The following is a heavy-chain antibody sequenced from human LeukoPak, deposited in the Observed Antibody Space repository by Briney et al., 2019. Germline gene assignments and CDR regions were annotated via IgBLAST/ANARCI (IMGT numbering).Heavy chain of an antibody. CDR2: IIPIFGTA. V-gene: IGHV1-69*13. J-gene: IGHJ3*02. D-gene: IGHD2-2*01. CDR1: GGTFSSYA. CDR3: ARVREYQLLSSAFDI. Sequence: GASAKVSCKASGGTFSSYAISWVRQAPGQGLEWMGGIIPIFGTANYAQKFQGRVTITADESTSTAYMELSSLRSEDTAVYYCARVREYQLLSSAFDIWGQGTMVTVSS.